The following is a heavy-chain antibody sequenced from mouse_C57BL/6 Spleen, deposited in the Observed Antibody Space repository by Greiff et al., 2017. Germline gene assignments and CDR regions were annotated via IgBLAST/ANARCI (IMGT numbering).Heavy chain of an antibody. Sequence: QVQLQQPGAELVKPGASVKLSCKASGYTFTSYWMHWVKQRPGQGLEWIGMIHPNSGSTNYNEKFKSKDTLTVDKSSSTAYMQLSSLTSEDSAVYYCARHGSNHYYAMDYWGQGTSVTVSS. CDR1: GYTFTSYW. CDR2: IHPNSGST. V-gene: IGHV1-64*01. CDR3: ARHGSNHYYAMDY. J-gene: IGHJ4*01. D-gene: IGHD1-1*01.